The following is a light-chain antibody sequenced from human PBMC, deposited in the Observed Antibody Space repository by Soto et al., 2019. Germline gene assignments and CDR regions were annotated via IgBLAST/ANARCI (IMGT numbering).Light chain of an antibody. CDR2: AAS. J-gene: IGKJ1*01. CDR1: QGIRND. CDR3: PQHNFYTRGT. V-gene: IGKV1-17*01. Sequence: DIQMTQSPSSLSASVGDRVTITCRASQGIRNDLGWYQQKPGKAPKRLIFAASSLLSGAPSRFSGSGSGTEFTLTISRLQPEDFATYYCPQHNFYTRGTFGQGTKVEIK.